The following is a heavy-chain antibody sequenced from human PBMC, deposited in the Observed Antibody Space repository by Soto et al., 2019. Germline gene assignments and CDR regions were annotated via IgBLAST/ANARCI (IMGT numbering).Heavy chain of an antibody. V-gene: IGHV2-5*02. CDR3: AHKGGEYYYATSGYSYFDD. CDR1: GFSLTTSGVG. D-gene: IGHD3-22*01. CDR2: IHWDDDK. J-gene: IGHJ4*02. Sequence: QITLKESGPTLVKPTQTLTLTCTFSGFSLTTSGVGVGWIRQSPGKALEWLALIHWDDDKRYSPSLKSRLTITKDTSKNQVVLTMTNMDPVDTATYYCAHKGGEYYYATSGYSYFDDWGQGTLVTVSS.